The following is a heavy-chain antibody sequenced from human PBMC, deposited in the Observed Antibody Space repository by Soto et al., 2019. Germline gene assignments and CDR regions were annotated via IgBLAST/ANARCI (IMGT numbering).Heavy chain of an antibody. J-gene: IGHJ6*02. CDR2: INHSGST. CDR3: ARFVVVVPAAIFPYYYYGMDA. CDR1: GGSFSGYY. Sequence: SETLSLTCAVYGGSFSGYYWSWIRQPPGKGLEWIGEINHSGSTNYNPSLKSRVTISVDTSKNQFSLKLSSVTAADTAVYYCARFVVVVPAAIFPYYYYGMDAWGQGTTVTVSS. D-gene: IGHD2-2*01. V-gene: IGHV4-34*01.